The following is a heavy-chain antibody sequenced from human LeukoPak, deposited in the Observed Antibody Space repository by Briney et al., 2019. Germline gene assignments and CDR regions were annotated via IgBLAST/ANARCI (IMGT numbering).Heavy chain of an antibody. D-gene: IGHD4-17*01. V-gene: IGHV3-21*04. J-gene: IGHJ5*02. Sequence: GGSLRLSCAASGFTFSSYSMNWVRQAPGKGLEWVSSISSSSSYIYYADSVKGRFIISRDNSKNTLYLQMNSLRAEDTALYYCAKAAYGDYVNWFDPWGQGTLVTVSS. CDR3: AKAAYGDYVNWFDP. CDR1: GFTFSSYS. CDR2: ISSSSSYI.